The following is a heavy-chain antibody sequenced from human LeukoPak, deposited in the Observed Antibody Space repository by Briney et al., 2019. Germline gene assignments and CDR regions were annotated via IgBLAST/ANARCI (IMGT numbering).Heavy chain of an antibody. Sequence: GGSLRLSCAASGFTFSSYAMHWVRQAPGKGLGWVAVISYDGSNKYYADSVKGRFTISRDNSKNTLYLQMNSLRAEDTAVYYCARDIWFGELFPLDYWGQGTLVTVSS. CDR3: ARDIWFGELFPLDY. CDR2: ISYDGSNK. J-gene: IGHJ4*02. D-gene: IGHD3-10*01. CDR1: GFTFSSYA. V-gene: IGHV3-30-3*01.